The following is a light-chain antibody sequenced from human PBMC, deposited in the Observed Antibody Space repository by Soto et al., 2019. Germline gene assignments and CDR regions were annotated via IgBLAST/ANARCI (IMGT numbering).Light chain of an antibody. CDR1: QSVGTK. Sequence: IVMTQSPATLSVSPGERANLSCRASQSVGTKLAWYQHTPGQAPRLLIYGASNRATGVPARISGSVSGTEFTLTIASLQSEDFAVYYCQQYSSWLWTFGQGTKVDIK. J-gene: IGKJ1*01. CDR3: QQYSSWLWT. CDR2: GAS. V-gene: IGKV3-15*01.